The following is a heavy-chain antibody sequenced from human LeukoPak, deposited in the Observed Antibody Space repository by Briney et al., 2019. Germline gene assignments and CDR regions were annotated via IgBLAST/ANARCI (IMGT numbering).Heavy chain of an antibody. CDR2: MNQDGSAR. J-gene: IGHJ4*02. CDR1: GFTFSTYW. V-gene: IGHV3-7*01. D-gene: IGHD2-2*01. Sequence: GGSLRLSCAASGFTFSTYWMNWVRQAPGKGLEWVANMNQDGSARYYVDSVKGRFTISRDNAKNSLYLQMNSLRPEDTAVYYCARDNTPAVGYWGQETLVTVSS. CDR3: ARDNTPAVGY.